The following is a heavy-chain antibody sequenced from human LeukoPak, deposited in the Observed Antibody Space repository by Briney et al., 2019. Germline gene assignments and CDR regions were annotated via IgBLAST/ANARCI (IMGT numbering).Heavy chain of an antibody. Sequence: GGSLRLSCAASGFTFDNSWIHWVRQGPGRGLVWVSRISPDGITTNYADSVKGRFTISRDNAMNTLYLQMNSLRAEDTAVYYCATAGNYRIDNWGQGTLVTVSS. D-gene: IGHD1-7*01. V-gene: IGHV3-74*01. CDR3: ATAGNYRIDN. CDR1: GFTFDNSW. CDR2: ISPDGITT. J-gene: IGHJ4*02.